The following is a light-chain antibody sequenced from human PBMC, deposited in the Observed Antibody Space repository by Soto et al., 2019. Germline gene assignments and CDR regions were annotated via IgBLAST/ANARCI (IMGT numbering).Light chain of an antibody. Sequence: QSVLTQPASVSGSPGQSITISCTGTSSDVGAYNYVSWFQQYPGKAPKLMIYDVSNRPSGVSNRFSGSKSGNTASLTISGLQAEDEADYYCCSYTSISTYVFGTGTKVTVL. CDR1: SSDVGAYNY. CDR3: CSYTSISTYV. V-gene: IGLV2-14*01. CDR2: DVS. J-gene: IGLJ1*01.